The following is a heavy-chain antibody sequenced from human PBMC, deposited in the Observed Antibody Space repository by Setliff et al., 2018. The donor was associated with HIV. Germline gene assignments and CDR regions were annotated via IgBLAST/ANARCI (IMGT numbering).Heavy chain of an antibody. V-gene: IGHV5-51*01. CDR3: ARRDGRSMNAFEI. J-gene: IGHJ3*02. CDR1: GFNFLAHW. Sequence: GESLKISCQCSGFNFLAHWIGWVRQVPEKGLEWMGIVYPGDSDTRHNPSFEGQVTVSADKTITTAYLQLTSLKASDTATYYCARRDGRSMNAFEIWGPGTMVTVS. D-gene: IGHD6-13*01. CDR2: VYPGDSDT.